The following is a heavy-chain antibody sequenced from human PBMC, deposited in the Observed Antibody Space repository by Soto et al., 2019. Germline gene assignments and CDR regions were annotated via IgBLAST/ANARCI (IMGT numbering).Heavy chain of an antibody. CDR2: ISHSGTS. CDR3: ARVVLTITRGAFDA. Sequence: QVQLQESGPGLVKPSGTLSLTCAVSGGSISSIHWWTWVRQSPGKGLEYIGAISHSGTSNSNPSLKSRVTLSVDKSKNHFSLTLTSVTAADTAVYYCARVVLTITRGAFDAWGQGTLVIVSS. CDR1: GGSISSIHW. J-gene: IGHJ3*01. D-gene: IGHD3-9*01. V-gene: IGHV4-4*02.